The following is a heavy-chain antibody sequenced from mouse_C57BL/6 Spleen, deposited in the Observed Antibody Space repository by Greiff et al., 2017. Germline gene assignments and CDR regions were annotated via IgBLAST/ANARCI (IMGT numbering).Heavy chain of an antibody. CDR1: GFTFSSYG. V-gene: IGHV5-6*01. J-gene: IGHJ2*01. D-gene: IGHD6-1*01. CDR2: ISSGGSYT. Sequence: EVQVVESGGDLVKPGGSLKLSCAASGFTFSSYGMPWVRQTPDKRLEWVATISSGGSYTYYPDSVKGRFTISRDNAKNTLYLQMSSLKSEDTAMYYWARHGSYFDYWGQGTTLTVSS. CDR3: ARHGSYFDY.